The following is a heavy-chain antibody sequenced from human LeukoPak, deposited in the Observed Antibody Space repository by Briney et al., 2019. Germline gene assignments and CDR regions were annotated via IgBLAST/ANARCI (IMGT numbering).Heavy chain of an antibody. D-gene: IGHD2-2*01. CDR1: GGTFSSYA. CDR3: ARGYCSSTSCYPRDAFDI. J-gene: IGHJ3*02. CDR2: IIPIFGTA. V-gene: IGHV1-69*05. Sequence: ASVTVSCKASGGTFSSYAISWVRQAPGQGLEWMGGIIPIFGTANYAKKFQGRVTITTDESTSTAYMELSSLRSEDTAVYYCARGYCSSTSCYPRDAFDIGGQGTMVTVSS.